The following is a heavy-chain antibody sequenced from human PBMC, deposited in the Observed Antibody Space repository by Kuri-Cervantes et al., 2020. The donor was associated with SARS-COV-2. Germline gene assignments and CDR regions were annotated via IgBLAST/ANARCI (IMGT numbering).Heavy chain of an antibody. J-gene: IGHJ5*02. CDR2: INPNSGGT. Sequence: ASVKVSCKASGYTFTGYYMHWVRQAPGQGLEWMGWINPNSGGTNYAQKFQGRVTMTRDTSISTAYMELSRLRSDDTAVYYCARDRSQCSSTSCYFLLEGPRWFDPWGQGTLVTVSS. V-gene: IGHV1-2*02. D-gene: IGHD2-2*01. CDR3: ARDRSQCSSTSCYFLLEGPRWFDP. CDR1: GYTFTGYY.